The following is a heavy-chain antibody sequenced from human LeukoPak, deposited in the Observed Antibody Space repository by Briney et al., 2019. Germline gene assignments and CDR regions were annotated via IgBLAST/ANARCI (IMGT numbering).Heavy chain of an antibody. CDR2: IYGGGST. D-gene: IGHD3-9*01. CDR1: GFTVSSNY. CDR3: AREETYYDILTGFYYYYGMDV. V-gene: IGHV3-66*01. Sequence: GGSLRLSCAASGFTVSSNYMSWVRQAPGKGLERVSVIYGGGSTYYADSVKGRFTISRDNSKNTLYLQMNSLRAEDTAVYYCAREETYYDILTGFYYYYGMDVWGQGTTVTVSS. J-gene: IGHJ6*02.